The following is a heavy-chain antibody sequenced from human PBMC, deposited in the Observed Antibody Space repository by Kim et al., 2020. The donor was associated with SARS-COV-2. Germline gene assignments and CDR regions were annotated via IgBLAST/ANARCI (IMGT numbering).Heavy chain of an antibody. V-gene: IGHV4-39*01. J-gene: IGHJ4*02. CDR2: IYYSGST. CDR1: GVTISRNSYY. Sequence: SETLSLTCTVSGVTISRNSYYWGWIRQPPGKGLEWIGSIYYSGSTNYSPSLKSRVTVSADTSKNQSSLRLSSVTAADPAGYYCWRPSGAGYFEYWGQGT. D-gene: IGHD3-10*01. CDR3: WRPSGAGYFEY.